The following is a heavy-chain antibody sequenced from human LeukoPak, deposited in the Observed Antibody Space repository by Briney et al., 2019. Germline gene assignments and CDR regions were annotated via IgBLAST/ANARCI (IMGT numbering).Heavy chain of an antibody. D-gene: IGHD3-10*01. CDR1: GFTFSSYA. Sequence: GGSLRLSCAASGFTFSSYAMSWVRQAPGKGLVWVSHINRDGTSTRYADSVKGRFTISRDNAKNTLYLQMNSLRAEDTAVYFCAKDFAGAIDSWGQGTQVTVSS. V-gene: IGHV3-74*01. CDR2: INRDGTST. CDR3: AKDFAGAIDS. J-gene: IGHJ4*02.